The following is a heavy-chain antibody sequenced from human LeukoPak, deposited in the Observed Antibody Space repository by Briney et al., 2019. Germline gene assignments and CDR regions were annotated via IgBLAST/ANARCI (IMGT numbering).Heavy chain of an antibody. D-gene: IGHD2-2*01. V-gene: IGHV3-48*01. J-gene: IGHJ4*02. CDR3: AKAPLVVPAAMPQGY. CDR2: ISSSSNTI. CDR1: GLTLSSYS. Sequence: GGSLRLSCAASGLTLSSYSMNSVRQAPGKGLEWVSYISSSSNTIYYADSVKGRFTISREHSKNTLYLQMNSLRAEDTAVYYCAKAPLVVPAAMPQGYWGQGTLVTVSS.